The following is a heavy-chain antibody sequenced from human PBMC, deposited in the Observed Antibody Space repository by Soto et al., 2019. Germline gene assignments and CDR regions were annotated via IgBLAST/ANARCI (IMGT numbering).Heavy chain of an antibody. V-gene: IGHV4-59*01. Sequence: PSETLSLTCTVSGGSISSYYWSWIRQPPGKGLEWIGYIYYSVSTNYNPSLKSRVTISVDTSKNQFSLKLSSVTAADTAVYYCARCVVVAATNWFDPWGQGTLVTVSS. D-gene: IGHD2-15*01. CDR2: IYYSVST. CDR1: GGSISSYY. CDR3: ARCVVVAATNWFDP. J-gene: IGHJ5*02.